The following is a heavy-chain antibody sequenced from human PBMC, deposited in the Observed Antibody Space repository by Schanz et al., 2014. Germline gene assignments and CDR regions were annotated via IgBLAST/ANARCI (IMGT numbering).Heavy chain of an antibody. CDR1: GGTFSSYT. J-gene: IGHJ4*02. CDR3: ARGYGDSPTDF. V-gene: IGHV1-46*01. D-gene: IGHD4-17*01. Sequence: QVHLVQSGAEVKKPGSSVKVSCKASGGTFSSYTISWVRQAPGQGLEWMGIINPSGGGTSYALRFQDRVTVTRDTSTSTVYMELSSLRSEDTAVYYCARGYGDSPTDFWGQGTLVNVSS. CDR2: INPSGGGT.